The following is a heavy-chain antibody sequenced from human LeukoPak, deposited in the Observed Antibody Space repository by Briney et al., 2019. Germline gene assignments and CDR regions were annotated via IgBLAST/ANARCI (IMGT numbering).Heavy chain of an antibody. D-gene: IGHD4-17*01. CDR3: AKEIPLTTAYFDS. CDR2: ISDSGDQT. J-gene: IGHJ4*02. V-gene: IGHV3-23*01. Sequence: PGGSLRLSCVASGFTFSKYDMSWVRQAPGKGLEWVSGISDSGDQTYYADSVRARFTISRDNSKKTLYLQVNSLRAEDTALYYCAKEIPLTTAYFDSWGQGTLVTVSP. CDR1: GFTFSKYD.